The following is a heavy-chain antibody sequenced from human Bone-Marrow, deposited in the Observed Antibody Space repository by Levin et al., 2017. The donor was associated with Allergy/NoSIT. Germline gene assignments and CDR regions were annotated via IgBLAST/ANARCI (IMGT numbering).Heavy chain of an antibody. CDR2: TRNKANIYTT. J-gene: IGHJ4*02. CDR3: AREGDSSAYYIDFDY. D-gene: IGHD6-19*01. CDR1: GFSFNDHS. V-gene: IGHV3-72*01. Sequence: LSLTCAVSGFSFNDHSMNWVRPAPGKALEWVGRTRNKANIYTTEYAASVKGRFTISRDDSRSSLLLQMNSLQTEDTAVYYCAREGDSSAYYIDFDYWGQGTLVTVSS.